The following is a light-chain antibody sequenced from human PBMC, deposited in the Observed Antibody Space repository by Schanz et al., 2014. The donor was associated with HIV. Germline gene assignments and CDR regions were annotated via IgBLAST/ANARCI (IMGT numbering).Light chain of an antibody. CDR1: STNIGEDYD. CDR3: QSHDSRLSAWV. CDR2: DTT. J-gene: IGLJ3*02. Sequence: QSVLAQPPSVSGAPGQRVAISCTGSSTNIGEDYDVHWYRLIPGATPELVLFDTTNRPSGVPDRFSGSKSGFSASLVITGLQAEDEADYYCQSHDSRLSAWVFGGGTKLTVL. V-gene: IGLV1-40*01.